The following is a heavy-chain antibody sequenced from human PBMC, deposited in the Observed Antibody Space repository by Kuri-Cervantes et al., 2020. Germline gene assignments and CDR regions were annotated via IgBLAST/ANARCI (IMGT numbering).Heavy chain of an antibody. CDR2: IYYSGST. CDR3: AGDWGFREGWFDP. Sequence: ESLKISCAVSGGSISSGGYSWSWIRQPPGKGLEWIGYIYYSGSTNYNPSLKSRVTISVDTSKNQFSLKLSSVTAADTAVYYCAGDWGFREGWFDPWGQGTLVTVSS. CDR1: GGSISSGGYS. J-gene: IGHJ5*02. V-gene: IGHV4-61*08. D-gene: IGHD3-10*01.